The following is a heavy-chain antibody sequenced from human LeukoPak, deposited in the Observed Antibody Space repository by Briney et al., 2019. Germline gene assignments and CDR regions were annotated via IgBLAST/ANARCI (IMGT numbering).Heavy chain of an antibody. J-gene: IGHJ6*02. D-gene: IGHD3-3*01. CDR3: ASAEKYYDFWSGPYGMDV. Sequence: SETLSLTCTVSGGSISSYYWSWIRQPPGKGLEWIGYIYCSGSTNYNPSLKSRVTISVDTSKNQFSLKLSSVTAADTAVYYCASAEKYYDFWSGPYGMDVWGQGTTVTVSS. V-gene: IGHV4-59*01. CDR2: IYCSGST. CDR1: GGSISSYY.